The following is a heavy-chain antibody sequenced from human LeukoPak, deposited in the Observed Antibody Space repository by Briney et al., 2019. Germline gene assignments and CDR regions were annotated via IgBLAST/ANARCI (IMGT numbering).Heavy chain of an antibody. CDR3: ARGGYVGGERSYYYYGMDV. CDR2: IYTSGST. J-gene: IGHJ6*02. Sequence: PSETLSLTCTVSGGSISSYYWSWIRQPAGKGLEWIGRIYTSGSTNYNPSLKSRVTMSVDTSKNQFSLKLTSVTAADTAVYYCARGGYVGGERSYYYYGMDVWGQGTTVTVSS. D-gene: IGHD2-21*01. V-gene: IGHV4-4*07. CDR1: GGSISSYY.